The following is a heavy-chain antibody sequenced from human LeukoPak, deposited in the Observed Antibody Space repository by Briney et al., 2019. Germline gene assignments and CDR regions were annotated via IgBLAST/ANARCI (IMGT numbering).Heavy chain of an antibody. D-gene: IGHD6-13*01. J-gene: IGHJ4*02. CDR2: ISYDGSNK. Sequence: QAGGSLRLSCAASGFTFSSYAMPWVRQAPGKGLEWVAVISYDGSNKYYADSVKGRFTISRDNSKNTLYLQMNSLRAEDTAVYYCARASYSSSVNFGYWGQGTLVTVSS. CDR1: GFTFSSYA. V-gene: IGHV3-30-3*01. CDR3: ARASYSSSVNFGY.